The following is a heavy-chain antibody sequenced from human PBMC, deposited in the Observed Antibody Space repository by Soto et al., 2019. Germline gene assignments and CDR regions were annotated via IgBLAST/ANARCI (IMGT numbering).Heavy chain of an antibody. D-gene: IGHD6-6*01. CDR2: ISSSSSTI. J-gene: IGHJ4*02. CDR1: GFTFSSYS. Sequence: GGSLRLSCAASGFTFSSYSMNWVRQAPGKGLEWVSYISSSSSTIYYADTVKGQFTISRDNAKNSLYLQMNSLRDEDTAGYYCAREKDWQLVFDYWGQGTLVTVSS. CDR3: AREKDWQLVFDY. V-gene: IGHV3-48*02.